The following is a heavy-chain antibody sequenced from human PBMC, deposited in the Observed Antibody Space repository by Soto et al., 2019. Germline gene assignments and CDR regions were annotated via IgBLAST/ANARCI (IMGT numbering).Heavy chain of an antibody. CDR1: VFKCSNYA. Sequence: PWGSLRLSCSASVFKCSNYAMSWFRQAPGKGLEWVSLISATGGGTYYADSVKGRFTISRDNSHNTLYLQVHSLTAEDTAVYYCAKDRRAGGNSAFYFDFWGQGAQVTVSS. CDR3: AKDRRAGGNSAFYFDF. J-gene: IGHJ4*02. D-gene: IGHD3-16*01. CDR2: ISATGGGT. V-gene: IGHV3-23*01.